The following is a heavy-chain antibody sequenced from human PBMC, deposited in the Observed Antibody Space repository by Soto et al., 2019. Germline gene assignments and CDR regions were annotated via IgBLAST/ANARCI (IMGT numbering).Heavy chain of an antibody. Sequence: KTSETLSLTCAVSGGSISSSNWWSWVRQPPGKGLEWIGEIYHSGSTNYNPSLKSRVTISVDKSKNQFSLKLSSVTAADTAVYYCARHIAAAGDFDYWGQGTLVTVSS. CDR3: ARHIAAAGDFDY. J-gene: IGHJ4*02. CDR1: GGSISSSNW. D-gene: IGHD6-13*01. CDR2: IYHSGST. V-gene: IGHV4-4*02.